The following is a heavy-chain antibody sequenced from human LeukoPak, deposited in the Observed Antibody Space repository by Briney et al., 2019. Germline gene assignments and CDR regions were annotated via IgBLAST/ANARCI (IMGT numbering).Heavy chain of an antibody. CDR2: IKQDGSEK. CDR1: GFTFSSYW. Sequence: GGSLRLSCAASGFTFSSYWMSWVRQAPGKGLEWVANIKQDGSEKYYVDSVKGRFTISRDNSKNTLYLQMGSLRAEDMAVYYCARYSGSYYANDYWGQGTLVTVSS. D-gene: IGHD1-26*01. CDR3: ARYSGSYYANDY. J-gene: IGHJ4*02. V-gene: IGHV3-7*01.